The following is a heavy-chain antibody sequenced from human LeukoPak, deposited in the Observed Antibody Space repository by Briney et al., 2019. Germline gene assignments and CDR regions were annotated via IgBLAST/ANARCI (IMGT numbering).Heavy chain of an antibody. J-gene: IGHJ4*02. CDR2: MNPSSGNT. Sequence: SVKVSCKASGYTFTSYDINWARQATAQGLEWMGWMNPSSGNTGYAQKFQGRVTITRNTSISTAYMELSSLRSKDTAVYYCTRGSNYIDYWGQGTLVTVSS. CDR1: GYTFTSYD. V-gene: IGHV1-8*03. D-gene: IGHD4-11*01. CDR3: TRGSNYIDY.